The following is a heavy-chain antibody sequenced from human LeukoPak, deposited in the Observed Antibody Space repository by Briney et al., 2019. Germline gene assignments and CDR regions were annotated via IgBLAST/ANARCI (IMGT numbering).Heavy chain of an antibody. CDR3: AGYEKPYYFDY. V-gene: IGHV4-59*01. Sequence: SETLSLTCTVSGGSISSYYWSWIRQPPGKGLEWIGYISYSGSTNYNPSLKSRVTISVDTSKNQLSLKLSSVTAADTAVYYCAGYEKPYYFDYWGQGTLVIVSS. J-gene: IGHJ4*02. CDR1: GGSISSYY. CDR2: ISYSGST. D-gene: IGHD5-12*01.